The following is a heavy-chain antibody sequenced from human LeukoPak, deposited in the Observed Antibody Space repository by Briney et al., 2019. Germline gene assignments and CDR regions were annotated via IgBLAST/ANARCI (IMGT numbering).Heavy chain of an antibody. J-gene: IGHJ4*02. CDR2: FNPNSGGT. V-gene: IGHV1-2*02. CDR3: ARVPGDWLLYDY. CDR1: GYTFTGYY. Sequence: ASVKVSCKASGYTFTGYYMHWVRQAPGQGLEWMGWFNPNSGGTNYAQKFQGRVTMTRDTSISTAYMELSRLRSDDTAVYYCARVPGDWLLYDYWGQGTLVTVSS. D-gene: IGHD3-9*01.